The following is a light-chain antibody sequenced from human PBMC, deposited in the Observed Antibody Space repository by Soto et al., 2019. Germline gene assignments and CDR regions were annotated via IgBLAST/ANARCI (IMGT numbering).Light chain of an antibody. CDR3: GTWDSSLSAVV. V-gene: IGLV1-51*01. J-gene: IGLJ2*01. Sequence: QSVLTQPPSVSTAPGQKATISCSGSSSNIGNNDVSWYQQLPGTAPKLLIYENNKRPSGIPDRFSGSKSGTSATLGITGLQIGDEADYYCGTWDSSLSAVVFGGGTKLTVL. CDR1: SSNIGNND. CDR2: ENN.